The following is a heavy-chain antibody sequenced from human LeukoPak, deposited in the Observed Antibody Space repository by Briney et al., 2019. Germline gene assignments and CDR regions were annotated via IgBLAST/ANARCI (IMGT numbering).Heavy chain of an antibody. V-gene: IGHV4-34*01. CDR2: INHSGST. CDR3: ARAILVPAAQGWFDP. D-gene: IGHD2-2*01. Sequence: SETMSLTCAVYGGSFSGYYWSWIRQPQGKGLEWIGEINHSGSTNYNPSLKSRFTISVDTSKNQFSLKLSSVTAADTAVYYCARAILVPAAQGWFDPWGQGTLVTVSS. CDR1: GGSFSGYY. J-gene: IGHJ5*02.